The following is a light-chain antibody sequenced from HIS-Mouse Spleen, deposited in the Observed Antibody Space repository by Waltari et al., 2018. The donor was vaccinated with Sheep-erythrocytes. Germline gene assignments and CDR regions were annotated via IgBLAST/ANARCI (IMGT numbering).Light chain of an antibody. CDR3: QQSYSTPPLT. J-gene: IGKJ4*01. V-gene: IGKV1-39*01. CDR1: QSIISY. CDR2: AES. Sequence: DIQMTQSPSSLSASVGDRVTITCRASQSIISYLNWYQQKPGKAPKLLIYAESSLQSGVPSRFSGSGSGTDFTLTISSLQPEDFATYYCQQSYSTPPLTFGGGTKVEIK.